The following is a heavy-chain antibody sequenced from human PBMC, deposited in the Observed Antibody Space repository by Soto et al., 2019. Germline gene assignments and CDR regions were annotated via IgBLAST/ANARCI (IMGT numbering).Heavy chain of an antibody. J-gene: IGHJ4*02. D-gene: IGHD2-21*02. CDR3: ARGQMTSTY. V-gene: IGHV3-23*01. Sequence: PGGSLRLSCAASGFIFSTYAMSWVRQAPGKGLEWVSTISTSGGSTHYADSVTGRFTISSDNTRSTLYLQMNSLRVDDTAVYYCARGQMTSTYWGQGSLVTVS. CDR1: GFIFSTYA. CDR2: ISTSGGST.